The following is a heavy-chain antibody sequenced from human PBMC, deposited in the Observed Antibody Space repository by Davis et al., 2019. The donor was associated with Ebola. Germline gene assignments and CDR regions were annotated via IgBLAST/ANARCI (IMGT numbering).Heavy chain of an antibody. J-gene: IGHJ4*02. CDR1: DNTFTNYW. D-gene: IGHD3-22*01. CDR2: IYPDDPDA. Sequence: GESLKISCKGSDNTFTNYWIGWVRQMPGKGLEWMGIIYPDDPDARYSPSFQGQVTISADKSANTVYLQWSSLKASDTAMYYCARVQNHYDGSGYYDFWGQGTLVTVSS. V-gene: IGHV5-51*01. CDR3: ARVQNHYDGSGYYDF.